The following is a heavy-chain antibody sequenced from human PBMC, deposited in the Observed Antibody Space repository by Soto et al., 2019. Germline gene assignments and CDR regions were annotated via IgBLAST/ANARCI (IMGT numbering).Heavy chain of an antibody. CDR3: ARGASWFFYGIGYTPPNYFDY. CDR2: TYYRSKWYN. Sequence: KQSQTLSLTCAISGDSVSSNSASWNWIRQSPSRGLEWLGRTYYRSKWYNDYAVSVKSRIAIKPDTSKTQFSLQLNSVTPDETAVYYGARGASWFFYGIGYTPPNYFDYWGQGTLVTVSS. V-gene: IGHV6-1*01. D-gene: IGHD6-13*01. J-gene: IGHJ4*02. CDR1: GDSVSSNSAS.